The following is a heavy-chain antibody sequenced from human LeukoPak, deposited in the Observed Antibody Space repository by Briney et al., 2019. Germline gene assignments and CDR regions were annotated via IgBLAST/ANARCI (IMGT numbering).Heavy chain of an antibody. CDR3: ARSYDSSGYYSYYYYYGMDV. V-gene: IGHV3-21*01. CDR2: ISSSSSYI. J-gene: IGHJ6*02. CDR1: GFTFSSYS. D-gene: IGHD3-22*01. Sequence: GGSLRLSCAASGFTFSSYSMNWVRQAPGKGLEWVSSISSSSSYIYYADSVKGRFTISRDNAKNSLYLQMNSLRAEDTAVYYCARSYDSSGYYSYYYYYGMDVWGQGTTVAVSS.